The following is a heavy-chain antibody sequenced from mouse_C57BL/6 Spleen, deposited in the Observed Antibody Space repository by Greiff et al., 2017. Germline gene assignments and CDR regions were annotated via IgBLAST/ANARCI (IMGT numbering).Heavy chain of an antibody. J-gene: IGHJ2*01. Sequence: VQLQQSGPELVKPGASVKISCKASGYTFTDYYMNWVKQSHGKSLEWIGDINPNNGGTSYNQKFKGKATLTVDKSSSTAYMELRSLTSEDSAVYYCARYYGSRIDYWGQGTTLTVSS. D-gene: IGHD1-1*01. V-gene: IGHV1-26*01. CDR2: INPNNGGT. CDR1: GYTFTDYY. CDR3: ARYYGSRIDY.